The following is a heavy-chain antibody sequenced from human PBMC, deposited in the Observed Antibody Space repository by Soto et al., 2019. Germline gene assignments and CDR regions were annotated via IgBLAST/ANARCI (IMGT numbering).Heavy chain of an antibody. D-gene: IGHD1-26*01. V-gene: IGHV4-30-2*01. J-gene: IGHJ4*02. CDR3: AAVGGPPRYC. Sequence: QLQLQESGSGLVKPSQTLSLTCAVSGGSISSGGYSWSWIRQPPGKGLEWIGYIYHTGSTYYKPSLSIPRTTAVYRSKTQFSLKLSHVTAAAAAACSCAAVGGPPRYCWAEGTLVTVSS. CDR1: GGSISSGGYS. CDR2: IYHTGST.